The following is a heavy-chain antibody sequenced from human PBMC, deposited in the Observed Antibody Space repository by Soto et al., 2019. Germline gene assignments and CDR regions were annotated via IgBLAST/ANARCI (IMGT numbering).Heavy chain of an antibody. CDR3: ASSSPFHY. V-gene: IGHV4-39*01. D-gene: IGHD6-6*01. Sequence: SETLSLTCSVSSASLSSSSYYWILIRQPPGRGPEWIGSIYYSGNTYYKPSLKSRVSISIDTSRNQFSLKLTSVTAADTGVYYCASSSPFHYWGPGILVT. CDR1: SASLSSSSYY. J-gene: IGHJ4*02. CDR2: IYYSGNT.